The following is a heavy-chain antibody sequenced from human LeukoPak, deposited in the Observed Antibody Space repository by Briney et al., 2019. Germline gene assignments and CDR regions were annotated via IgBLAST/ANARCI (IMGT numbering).Heavy chain of an antibody. J-gene: IGHJ4*02. Sequence: PSETLSLTCTVSGGSISSGGYYWSRIRQHPGKGLEWIGYIYYSGSTYYNPSLKSRVTISVDTSKNQFSLKLSSVTAADTAVYYCASSGDWGSYVYWGQGTLVTVSS. D-gene: IGHD1-26*01. CDR2: IYYSGST. V-gene: IGHV4-31*03. CDR3: ASSGDWGSYVY. CDR1: GGSISSGGYY.